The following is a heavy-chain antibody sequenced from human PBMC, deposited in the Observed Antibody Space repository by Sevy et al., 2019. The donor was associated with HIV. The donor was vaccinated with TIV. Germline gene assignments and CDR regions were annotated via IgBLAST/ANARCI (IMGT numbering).Heavy chain of an antibody. CDR3: ATPRGGEGDYSESSGYYFFDY. Sequence: ASVKVSCKVSGYTLTELSMHWVRHAPGKGLEWMGGFDPEDGETIYAQKFQGRVTMTEDTSTDTAYMELSSLRSEDTAMYCCATPRGGEGDYSESSGYYFFDYWGQGTLVTVSS. CDR1: GYTLTELS. V-gene: IGHV1-24*01. CDR2: FDPEDGET. D-gene: IGHD3-22*01. J-gene: IGHJ4*02.